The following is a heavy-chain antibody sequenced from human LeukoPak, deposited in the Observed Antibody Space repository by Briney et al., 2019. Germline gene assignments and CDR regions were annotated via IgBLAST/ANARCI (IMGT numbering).Heavy chain of an antibody. CDR1: GYTLTELS. CDR2: FDPEDGET. Sequence: ASVKVSCKVSGYTLTELSMHWVRQAPGKGLEWMGGFDPEDGETIYAQKFQGRVTMTEDTSTDTAYMELSSLRSEDTAVYYCATGAIYDFWGGYYKGKYDYWGQGTLVTVSS. CDR3: ATGAIYDFWGGYYKGKYDY. J-gene: IGHJ4*02. D-gene: IGHD3-3*01. V-gene: IGHV1-24*01.